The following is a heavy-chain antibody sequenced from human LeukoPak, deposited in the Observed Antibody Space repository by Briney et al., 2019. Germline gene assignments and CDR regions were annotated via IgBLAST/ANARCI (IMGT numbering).Heavy chain of an antibody. J-gene: IGHJ6*03. CDR2: IIPTFGTV. V-gene: IGHV1-69*06. Sequence: ASVKVSCKASGYTFTSYGISWVRQAPGQGLEWMGGIIPTFGTVKYAPKFQDRVTVSVDKSTETAYMEIHMVRSDDTAFYFCARGDFYDMYSYYYMDVWGQGTTVTVSS. CDR3: ARGDFYDMYSYYYMDV. D-gene: IGHD3-22*01. CDR1: GYTFTSYG.